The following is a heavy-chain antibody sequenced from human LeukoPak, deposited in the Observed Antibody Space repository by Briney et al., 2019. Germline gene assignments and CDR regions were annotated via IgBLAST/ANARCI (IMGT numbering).Heavy chain of an antibody. CDR1: GYTFTSYG. D-gene: IGHD6-13*01. Sequence: ASGKVSCKASGYTFTSYGISWVRQAPGQGLEWMGWISAYNGNTNYAQKLQGRVTMTTDTSTSTAYMELRSLRSDDTAVYYCARDSSLNIAAAGTFDYWGQGTLVTVSS. CDR2: ISAYNGNT. V-gene: IGHV1-18*01. J-gene: IGHJ4*02. CDR3: ARDSSLNIAAAGTFDY.